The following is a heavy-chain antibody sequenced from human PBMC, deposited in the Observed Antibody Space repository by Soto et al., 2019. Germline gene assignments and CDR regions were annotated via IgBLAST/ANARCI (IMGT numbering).Heavy chain of an antibody. J-gene: IGHJ4*02. CDR1: GFILSDCA. Sequence: GGSLRLFCATSGFILSDCAMNWVRQAPGKGLEWVSYISGSGSTIDYADSVKGRFTISRDNSKNSLYLQMNSLRVEDTAVYYCAKDRSSTSCYAFDYWGQGSLVTVSS. V-gene: IGHV3-48*01. D-gene: IGHD2-2*01. CDR2: ISGSGSTI. CDR3: AKDRSSTSCYAFDY.